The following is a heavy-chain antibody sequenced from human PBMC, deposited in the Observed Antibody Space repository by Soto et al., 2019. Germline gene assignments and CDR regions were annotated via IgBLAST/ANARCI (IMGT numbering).Heavy chain of an antibody. CDR3: ARGEYGSGSRPFDY. D-gene: IGHD3-10*01. J-gene: IGHJ4*02. V-gene: IGHV3-33*01. Sequence: QVQLVESGGGVVQPGRSLRLSCAASGFTFSSYGMHWVRQAPGKGLEWVAVIWYDGRNKYYADSVKGRFTISRDNSKNTLYLQMNSLRAEDTAVYYCARGEYGSGSRPFDYWGQGTLVTVSS. CDR2: IWYDGRNK. CDR1: GFTFSSYG.